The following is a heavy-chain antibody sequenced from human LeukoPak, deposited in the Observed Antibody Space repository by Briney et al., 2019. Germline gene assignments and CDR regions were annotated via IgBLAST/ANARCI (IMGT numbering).Heavy chain of an antibody. CDR2: ISAYNGNT. D-gene: IGHD1-1*01. Sequence: ASVKVSCKTSGYTFPTYGITWVRRAPGQGLEWMGWISAYNGNTNLAQNLQGRVTLTTDRSTTTAYMELTSLTSDDTAIYYCAREACAHCTIDYWGQGTLVTVSS. CDR1: GYTFPTYG. J-gene: IGHJ4*02. CDR3: AREACAHCTIDY. V-gene: IGHV1-18*01.